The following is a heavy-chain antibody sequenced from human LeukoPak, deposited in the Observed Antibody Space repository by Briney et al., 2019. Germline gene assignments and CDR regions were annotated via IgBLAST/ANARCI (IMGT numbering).Heavy chain of an antibody. CDR2: ISSSSSYI. CDR3: ARDIWVPYPHPITAAGTGADY. CDR1: GFTFSSYS. Sequence: GGSLRLSCAAPGFTFSSYSMNWVRQAPGKGLEWVSSISSSSSYIYYADSVKGRFTISRDNAKNSLYLQMNSLRAEDTAVYYCARDIWVPYPHPITAAGTGADYWGQGTLVTVSS. D-gene: IGHD6-13*01. J-gene: IGHJ4*02. V-gene: IGHV3-21*01.